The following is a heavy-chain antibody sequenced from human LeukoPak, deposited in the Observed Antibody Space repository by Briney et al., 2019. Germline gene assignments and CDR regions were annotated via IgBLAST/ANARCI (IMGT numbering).Heavy chain of an antibody. CDR2: ISNSNSYI. Sequence: GGSLRLSCAASGFTFSSYNMNWVRQAPGKGLEWVSSISNSNSYIYYADSVKGRFTISRDNAKNSLYLQMNSLRAEDTAMYYCTSGIYSYGLRDYWGQGTLVTVSS. CDR1: GFTFSSYN. V-gene: IGHV3-21*01. J-gene: IGHJ4*02. D-gene: IGHD5-18*01. CDR3: TSGIYSYGLRDY.